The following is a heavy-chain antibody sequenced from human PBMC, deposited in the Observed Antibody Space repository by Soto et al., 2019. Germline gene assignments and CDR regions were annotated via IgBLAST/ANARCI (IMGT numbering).Heavy chain of an antibody. V-gene: IGHV4-38-2*01. CDR3: ARVDKFLVNWFDP. J-gene: IGHJ5*02. CDR2: IYHSGIT. Sequence: SETLSLTCAVSGDSISNGYYWAWIRQSPGRGLEWIGSIYHSGITYYNPSLKSRVTISVDTSKNQFSLKLSSVTAADTAVYYCARVDKFLVNWFDPWGQGNLVTVSS. D-gene: IGHD2-15*01. CDR1: GDSISNGYY.